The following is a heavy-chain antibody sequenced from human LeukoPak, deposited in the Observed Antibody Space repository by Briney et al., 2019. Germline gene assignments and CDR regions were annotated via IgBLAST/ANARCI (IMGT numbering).Heavy chain of an antibody. CDR1: GYSFTTYW. J-gene: IGHJ5*02. D-gene: IGHD2-2*01. CDR2: IYPGDSDT. CDR3: ARGRDIVVVPAANWFDP. Sequence: GESLKISCKASGYSFTTYWIAWVRQMPGKGLECMGVIYPGDSDTRYSPSFQGQVTISADKSISTAYLQWSSLKASDTAMYYCARGRDIVVVPAANWFDPWGQGTLVTVSS. V-gene: IGHV5-51*01.